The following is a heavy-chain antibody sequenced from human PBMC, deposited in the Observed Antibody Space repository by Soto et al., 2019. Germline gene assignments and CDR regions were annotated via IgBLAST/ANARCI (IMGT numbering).Heavy chain of an antibody. CDR2: ISAGGGAT. J-gene: IGHJ4*02. CDR1: GFTFSDYA. CDR3: AKGVEYSSSGSYYFDY. V-gene: IGHV3-23*01. Sequence: GGSLRLSCVASGFTFSDYALSWVRQAPGKGLEWVSGISAGGGATYYADSVKGRFSISRDNSKNTLYLQMNSLRAEDTAVYYCAKGVEYSSSGSYYFDYWGQGTLVTVSS. D-gene: IGHD6-6*01.